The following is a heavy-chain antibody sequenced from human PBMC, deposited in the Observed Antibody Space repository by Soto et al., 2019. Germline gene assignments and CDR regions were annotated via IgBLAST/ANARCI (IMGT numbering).Heavy chain of an antibody. CDR3: VRIGTYHTIFGVV. CDR2: IWYDGSNK. CDR1: GFTFSSYG. Sequence: QVQLVESGGGVVQPGRSLRLSCAASGFTFSSYGMHWVRQAPGKGLEWVAVIWYDGSNKYYADSVKGRFTISRDNSKNTQYLQMNSLRVEDMAEYYCVRIGTYHTIFGVVWGQGTLLTLCS. V-gene: IGHV3-33*01. J-gene: IGHJ4*02. D-gene: IGHD3-3*01.